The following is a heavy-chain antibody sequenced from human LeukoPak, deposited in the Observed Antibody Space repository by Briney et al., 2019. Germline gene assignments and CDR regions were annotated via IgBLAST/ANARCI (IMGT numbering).Heavy chain of an antibody. Sequence: SETLSLTCAVSGGSISSGGYSWSWIRQPPGKGLEWVGYIYHSGSTYYNPSLKSRVTISVDRSKNQFSLKLSSVTAADTAVYYCARDYGSGSGAFDIWGQGTMVTVSS. CDR2: IYHSGST. J-gene: IGHJ3*02. CDR3: ARDYGSGSGAFDI. V-gene: IGHV4-30-2*01. D-gene: IGHD3-10*01. CDR1: GGSISSGGYS.